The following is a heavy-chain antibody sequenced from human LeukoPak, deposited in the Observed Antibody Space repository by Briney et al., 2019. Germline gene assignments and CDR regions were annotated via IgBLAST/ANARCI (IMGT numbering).Heavy chain of an antibody. D-gene: IGHD6-13*01. CDR3: ARGVSARSAAGTVAVWFDP. Sequence: PSETLSLTCAVYGGSFSGYYWSWIRQPPGKGLEWIGEINHSASTNYNPSLKSRVTISVDTSKNQFSLKLSSVTAADTAVYYCARGVSARSAAGTVAVWFDPWGQGTLVTVSS. CDR2: INHSAST. V-gene: IGHV4-34*01. CDR1: GGSFSGYY. J-gene: IGHJ5*02.